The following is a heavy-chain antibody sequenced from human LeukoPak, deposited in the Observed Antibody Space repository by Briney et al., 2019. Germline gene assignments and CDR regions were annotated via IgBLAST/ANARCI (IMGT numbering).Heavy chain of an antibody. CDR2: IYTSGST. J-gene: IGHJ6*03. CDR1: GGSISSYF. V-gene: IGHV4-4*07. CDR3: ARVPSWKGYMDV. D-gene: IGHD1-1*01. Sequence: SETLSLTCTVSGGSISSYFWTWIRQPAGMGLEWIGRIYTSGSTNYKPSLKSRVTMSVDTSKNQFSLKLSSVTAADTAVYYCARVPSWKGYMDVWGKGTTVTVSS.